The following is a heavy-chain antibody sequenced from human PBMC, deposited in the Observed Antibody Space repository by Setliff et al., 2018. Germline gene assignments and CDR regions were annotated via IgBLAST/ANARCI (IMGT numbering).Heavy chain of an antibody. CDR2: IKQDGSEK. CDR3: ARETLPYYFDY. CDR1: GFTFSSYW. J-gene: IGHJ4*02. V-gene: IGHV3-7*01. Sequence: PGGSLRLSCAASGFTFSSYWMSWVRQAPGKGLEWVANIKQDGSEKYYVDSVKGRFTISRDNAKNTLDLQMSSLRAEDTAVYYCARETLPYYFDYWGQGTMVTVSS.